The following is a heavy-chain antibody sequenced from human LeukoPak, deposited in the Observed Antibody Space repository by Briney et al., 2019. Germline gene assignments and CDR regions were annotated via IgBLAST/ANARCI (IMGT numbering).Heavy chain of an antibody. CDR1: GGSISSSSYY. CDR3: ARGRYGSIDY. J-gene: IGHJ4*02. V-gene: IGHV4-61*05. CDR2: IYYSGST. Sequence: SETLSLTCTVSGGSISSSSYYWGWIRQPPGKGLEWIGYIYYSGSTNYNPSLKSRVTISVDTSKNQFSLKLSSVTAADTAVYYCARGRYGSIDYWGQGTLVTVSS. D-gene: IGHD3-16*01.